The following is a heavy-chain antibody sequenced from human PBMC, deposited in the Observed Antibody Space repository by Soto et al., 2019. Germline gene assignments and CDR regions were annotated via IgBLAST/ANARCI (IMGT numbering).Heavy chain of an antibody. Sequence: ASVKVSCKASGYTFTSYGISWVRQAPGQGLEWMGWISAYSGSTNYAQKLQGRVTMTTDTSTSTAYMELRSLRSDDTAVYYCARSIAAAVDYDYWGQGTLVTVSS. CDR2: ISAYSGST. CDR1: GYTFTSYG. J-gene: IGHJ4*02. CDR3: ARSIAAAVDYDY. V-gene: IGHV1-18*01. D-gene: IGHD6-13*01.